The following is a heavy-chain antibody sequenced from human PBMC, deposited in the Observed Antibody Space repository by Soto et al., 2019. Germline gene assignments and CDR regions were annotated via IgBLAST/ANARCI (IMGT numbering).Heavy chain of an antibody. V-gene: IGHV1-8*01. CDR1: GYTFTSYD. J-gene: IGHJ4*02. D-gene: IGHD3-9*01. Sequence: ASVKVSCKASGYTFTSYDINWVRQATGQGLEWMGWMNPNSGNTGYAQKFQGRVTMTRNTSISTAYMELSSLRSEDTAVYYCARGPTVSXSFYDIFRNILNYYFDYWGQGTLVTVSS. CDR2: MNPNSGNT. CDR3: ARGPTVSXSFYDIFRNILNYYFDY.